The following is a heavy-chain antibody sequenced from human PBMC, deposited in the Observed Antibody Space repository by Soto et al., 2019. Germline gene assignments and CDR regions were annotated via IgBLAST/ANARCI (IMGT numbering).Heavy chain of an antibody. V-gene: IGHV4-34*01. CDR3: ASRGRLGDFDY. J-gene: IGHJ4*02. Sequence: QVQLQQWGAGLLKPSETLSLTCAVYGGSFSGYYWSWIRQPPGKALEWIGEINHSGSTTYNPSLKSRITISVDTSKNQFSLKLSSVTAAETAVYYCASRGRLGDFDYWGQGTLVTVSS. CDR2: INHSGST. D-gene: IGHD7-27*01. CDR1: GGSFSGYY.